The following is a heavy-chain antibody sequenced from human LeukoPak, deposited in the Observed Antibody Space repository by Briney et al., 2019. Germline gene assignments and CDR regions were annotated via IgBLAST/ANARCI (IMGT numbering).Heavy chain of an antibody. V-gene: IGHV3-30*18. CDR2: ISYDGSNK. Sequence: GRSLRLSCAASGFTFSSYGMHWVRQAPGKGLEWVAVISYDGSNKYYADSVKGRFTISRDNSKNTLYLQMNSLRAEDTAVYYCAKDGRIQLCHYWGQGTLVTVSS. CDR3: AKDGRIQLCHY. CDR1: GFTFSSYG. J-gene: IGHJ4*02. D-gene: IGHD5-18*01.